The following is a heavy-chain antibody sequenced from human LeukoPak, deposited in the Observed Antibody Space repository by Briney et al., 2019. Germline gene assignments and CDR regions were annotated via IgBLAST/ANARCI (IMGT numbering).Heavy chain of an antibody. D-gene: IGHD3-22*01. CDR2: ISGSGGST. CDR3: AKGRGPLIVVVIGPLDY. V-gene: IGHV3-23*01. Sequence: PGESLRLSCAASGFTFSSYAMSWVRQAPGKGLERVSAISGSGGSTYYADSVKGRFTISRDNSKNKLYLQMNSLRAEDTAVYYCAKGRGPLIVVVIGPLDYWGQGTLVPVSS. CDR1: GFTFSSYA. J-gene: IGHJ4*02.